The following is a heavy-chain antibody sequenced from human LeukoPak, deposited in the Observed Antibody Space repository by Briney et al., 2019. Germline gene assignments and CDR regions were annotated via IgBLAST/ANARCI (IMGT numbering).Heavy chain of an antibody. CDR2: ISYDGSNK. D-gene: IGHD2-2*02. CDR3: ARGSCSSTSCYMGHGAFDI. CDR1: GFTFSSYA. V-gene: IGHV3-30-3*01. J-gene: IGHJ3*02. Sequence: GRSLRLSCAASGFTFSSYAMHWVRQAPGKGLEWVAVISYDGSNKYYADSVKGRFTISRDNSKNTLYLQMNSLRAEDTAVYYCARGSCSSTSCYMGHGAFDIWGQGTMVTVSS.